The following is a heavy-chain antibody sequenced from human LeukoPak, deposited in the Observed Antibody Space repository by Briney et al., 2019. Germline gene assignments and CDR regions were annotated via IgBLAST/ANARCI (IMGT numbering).Heavy chain of an antibody. CDR2: IRFDGSNK. CDR3: AKDFTYAVAGRGDFDY. Sequence: GSLRLSCAASGFTFSRYGMHWVRQAPGKGLELVAFIRFDGSNKYYADSVKGRFTISRDNSKNTLHLQMSSLRGEDTAVYYCAKDFTYAVAGRGDFDYWGQGTLVTVSS. D-gene: IGHD6-19*01. J-gene: IGHJ4*02. CDR1: GFTFSRYG. V-gene: IGHV3-30*02.